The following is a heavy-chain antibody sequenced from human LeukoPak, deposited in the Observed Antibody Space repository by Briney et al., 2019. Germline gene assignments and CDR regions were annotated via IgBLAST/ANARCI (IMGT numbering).Heavy chain of an antibody. CDR1: GGSISNYY. Sequence: SETLSLTCTVSGGSISNYYWSWIRQPPGKGLECIGYIYYSGSTNYNPSLKSRVTISVDTSKNQFSLKLSSVTAADTAVYYCASSGGYYYDSSGRFDYWGQGTLVTVSS. J-gene: IGHJ4*02. D-gene: IGHD3-22*01. CDR3: ASSGGYYYDSSGRFDY. V-gene: IGHV4-59*12. CDR2: IYYSGST.